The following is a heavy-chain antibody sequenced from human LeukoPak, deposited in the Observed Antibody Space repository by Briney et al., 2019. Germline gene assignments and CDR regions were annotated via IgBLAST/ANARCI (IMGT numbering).Heavy chain of an antibody. D-gene: IGHD3-10*01. CDR1: GGSISSYC. Sequence: PSETLSLTCTVSGGSISSYCWSWIRQPAGKGLEWIGRIYTSGSTNYNPSLKSRVTMSVDTSKNQFSLKLSSVTAADTAVYYCARLPHGSGSYYPWFDPWGQGTLVTVSS. CDR2: IYTSGST. CDR3: ARLPHGSGSYYPWFDP. J-gene: IGHJ5*02. V-gene: IGHV4-4*07.